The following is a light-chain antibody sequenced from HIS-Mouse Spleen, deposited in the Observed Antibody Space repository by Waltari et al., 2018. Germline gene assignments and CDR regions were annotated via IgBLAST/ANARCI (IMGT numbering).Light chain of an antibody. CDR1: QSLLHSNGYNY. CDR3: MQALQTPFT. V-gene: IGKV2-28*01. J-gene: IGKJ3*01. CDR2: LGS. Sequence: IVMTQSPLSLPVTPGEPASISCRSSQSLLHSNGYNYLDWYLQKPGQSPQLLIYLGSNRASGVPDRFSGSGSGTDFTLKISRVEAEYVGVYYCMQALQTPFTFGPGTKVDIK.